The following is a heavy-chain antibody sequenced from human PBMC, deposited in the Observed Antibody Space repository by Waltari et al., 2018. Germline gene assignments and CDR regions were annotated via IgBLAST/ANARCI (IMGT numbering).Heavy chain of an antibody. J-gene: IGHJ3*02. V-gene: IGHV1-2*02. D-gene: IGHD2-2*01. CDR2: INPNSGGT. CDR1: GYTCTGYY. CDR3: ATGIVVVPAANRGYAFDI. Sequence: QVQLVQSGAEVKKPGASVKVSCKASGYTCTGYYLHWVRQAPGQGREWMGWINPNSGGTIYAQNFQGRVTMTRDTSISTAYMELSRLRSDDTALYYCATGIVVVPAANRGYAFDIWGQGTMVTVSS.